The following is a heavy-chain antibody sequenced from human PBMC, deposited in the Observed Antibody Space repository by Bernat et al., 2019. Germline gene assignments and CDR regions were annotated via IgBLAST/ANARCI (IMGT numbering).Heavy chain of an antibody. CDR3: ATYHPFHY. D-gene: IGHD1-14*01. Sequence: EVQLVDSGGGLVQPGGSLRLSCAASGFTFTSYWMSWVRQAPGKGLEWVATRKPDGSEKYDVDSVKGRFPISRDNAENSLYLQMNSLRAEDTAVYYCATYHPFHYWGQGTLVTVSS. V-gene: IGHV3-7*03. CDR1: GFTFTSYW. CDR2: RKPDGSEK. J-gene: IGHJ4*02.